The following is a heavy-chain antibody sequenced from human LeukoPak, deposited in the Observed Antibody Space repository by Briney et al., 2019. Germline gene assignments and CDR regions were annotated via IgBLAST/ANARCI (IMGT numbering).Heavy chain of an antibody. D-gene: IGHD6-13*01. CDR2: IYYSGST. CDR1: GGSISSYY. Sequence: SETLSLTCTVSGGSISSYYWSCIRQPPGKGLEWIGYIYYSGSTNYNPSLKSRVTISVDTSKNQSSLKLSSVNAADTAVYYCARNTAAGTIDYWGQGTLVTVSS. V-gene: IGHV4-59*08. CDR3: ARNTAAGTIDY. J-gene: IGHJ4*02.